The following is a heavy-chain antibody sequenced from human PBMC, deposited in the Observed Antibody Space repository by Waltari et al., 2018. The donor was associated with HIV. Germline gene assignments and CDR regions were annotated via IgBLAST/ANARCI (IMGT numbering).Heavy chain of an antibody. V-gene: IGHV4-38-2*01. CDR2: LYHIGDT. CDR1: GSSISSGYY. D-gene: IGHD3-9*01. J-gene: IGHJ5*02. Sequence: QVQLQESGPGLVKPSETLSLTCAVPGSSISSGYYWGWIRQPPGKGMELIGSLYHIGDTYYNPSLKSRSAIAMDTSKNHFSLKLSSVTAADTAVYFCARAVLRYFDNWFDPWGQGTLVTVS. CDR3: ARAVLRYFDNWFDP.